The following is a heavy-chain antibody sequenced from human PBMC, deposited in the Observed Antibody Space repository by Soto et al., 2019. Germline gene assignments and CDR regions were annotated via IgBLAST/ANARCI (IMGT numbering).Heavy chain of an antibody. D-gene: IGHD3-3*01. V-gene: IGHV4-4*07. Sequence: SETLSLTCTVSFGSSTFYYWSWIRQPAGKGLEWIGRISSTGNTNYNPSLNSRVTMSLDTSKKKISLNMRSVTAVDTAVYFCAREESSWTYTPNWFDPWGQGTLVTVSS. J-gene: IGHJ5*02. CDR2: ISSTGNT. CDR1: FGSSTFYY. CDR3: AREESSWTYTPNWFDP.